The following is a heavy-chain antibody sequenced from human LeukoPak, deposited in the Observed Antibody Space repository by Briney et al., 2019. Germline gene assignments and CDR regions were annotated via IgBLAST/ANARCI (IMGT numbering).Heavy chain of an antibody. CDR1: GGSISSSSYY. J-gene: IGHJ4*02. V-gene: IGHV4-39*01. D-gene: IGHD3-3*01. CDR2: IYYSGST. Sequence: TSETLSLTCTVSGGSISSSSYYWGWIRQPPGRGLEWIGSIYYSGSTYYNPSLKSRVTISVDTSKNQFSLKLSSVTAADTAVYYCARHGGQGDYDFWSGSIDYWGQGTLVTVSS. CDR3: ARHGGQGDYDFWSGSIDY.